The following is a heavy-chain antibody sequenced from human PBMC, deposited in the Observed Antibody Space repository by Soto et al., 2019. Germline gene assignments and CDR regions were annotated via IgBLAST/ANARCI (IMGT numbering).Heavy chain of an antibody. CDR3: ARGTSLGYYSYGMDV. J-gene: IGHJ6*02. CDR1: GFSLSSHS. V-gene: IGHV3-48*02. D-gene: IGHD3-3*01. CDR2: ISGSSETK. Sequence: GSLRLSCAASGFSLSSHSVNWVRQAPGKGLEWISYISGSSETKYNADSVKGRFTTSRDNVKNVVYLQMNSLRDEDTALYYCARGTSLGYYSYGMDVWGQGTTVTVSS.